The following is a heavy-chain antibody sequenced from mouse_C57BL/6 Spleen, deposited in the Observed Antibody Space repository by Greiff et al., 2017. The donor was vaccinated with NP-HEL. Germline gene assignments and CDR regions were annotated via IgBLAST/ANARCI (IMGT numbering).Heavy chain of an antibody. CDR2: IYPGDGDT. CDR1: GYAFSSSW. V-gene: IGHV1-82*01. J-gene: IGHJ2*01. Sequence: QVQLQQSGPELVKPGASVKISCKASGYAFSSSWMNWVKQGPGKGLEWIGRIYPGDGDTNYNGKFKGKATLTADKSSSTAYMQLSSLTSEDSAVYFCARWGDSSGYWGQGTTLTVSS. D-gene: IGHD3-2*02. CDR3: ARWGDSSGY.